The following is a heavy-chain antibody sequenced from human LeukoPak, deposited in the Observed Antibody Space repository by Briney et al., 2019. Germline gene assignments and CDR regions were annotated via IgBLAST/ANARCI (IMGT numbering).Heavy chain of an antibody. J-gene: IGHJ4*02. D-gene: IGHD3-22*01. CDR1: GITLSNYG. CDR2: ISDSGGRT. Sequence: GGSLRLSCAVSGITLSNYGMSWVRQAPGKGLEWGAGISDSGGRTNYADSVKGRFTISRDNPKNTLYLQMHSLRAEDMAVYFCAKRGVVIRVILVGFHKEAYYFDSWGQGALVTVSS. V-gene: IGHV3-23*01. CDR3: AKRGVVIRVILVGFHKEAYYFDS.